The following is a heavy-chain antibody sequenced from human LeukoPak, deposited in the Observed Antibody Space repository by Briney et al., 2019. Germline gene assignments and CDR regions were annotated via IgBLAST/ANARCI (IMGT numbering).Heavy chain of an antibody. V-gene: IGHV4-59*08. J-gene: IGHJ5*02. Sequence: SETLSLTCSVSGDSMSGYYWRWIRQPPGKGLEWIGYMYYSGTTSYNPSLKSRVTLSTDTSKNHFSLKLYSVTAADTGVYYCARHDNYPGFGRGFDPWGQGFLVTVTS. D-gene: IGHD1-14*01. CDR1: GDSMSGYY. CDR3: ARHDNYPGFGRGFDP. CDR2: MYYSGTT.